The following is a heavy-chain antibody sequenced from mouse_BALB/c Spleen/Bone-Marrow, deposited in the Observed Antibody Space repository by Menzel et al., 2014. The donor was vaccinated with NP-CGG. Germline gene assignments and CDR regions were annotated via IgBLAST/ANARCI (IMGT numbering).Heavy chain of an antibody. Sequence: VQLQQSGAELVRPGSSVKISCKASGYAFSTYWMSWVKQRPGQGLEWIGQIYPGDGDTNYNEKFKGKATLTADKSSSTASIQLSSLTSEDSAVYFCARVGFSFDYWGQGTTLTVSS. CDR3: ARVGFSFDY. J-gene: IGHJ2*01. CDR1: GYAFSTYW. V-gene: IGHV1-80*01. D-gene: IGHD3-1*01. CDR2: IYPGDGDT.